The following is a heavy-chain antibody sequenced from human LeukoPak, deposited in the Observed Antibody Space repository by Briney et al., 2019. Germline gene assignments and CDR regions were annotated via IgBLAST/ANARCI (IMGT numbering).Heavy chain of an antibody. Sequence: SQTVSLTCTVSGGSISSGDYYWSWIRQPPGKGLEWLGYIYYSGSTYYNPSLKSRVTMSVDTSKNQFSLKLSSVTAADTAVYYCARDLHDSCLDVWGKGTTVTVSS. CDR1: GGSISSGDYY. CDR2: IYYSGST. D-gene: IGHD3-3*01. CDR3: ARDLHDSCLDV. J-gene: IGHJ6*04. V-gene: IGHV4-30-4*08.